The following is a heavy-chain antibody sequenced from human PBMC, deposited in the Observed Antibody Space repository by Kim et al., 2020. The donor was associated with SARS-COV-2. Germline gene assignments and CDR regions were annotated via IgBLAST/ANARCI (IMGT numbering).Heavy chain of an antibody. CDR1: GFTFSSYT. CDR2: ISGSGGST. V-gene: IGHV3-23*01. J-gene: IGHJ6*02. CDR3: ATGEFYCGVAV. D-gene: IGHD3-10*01. Sequence: GGSLRLSCAASGFTFSSYTMTWVRQAPGKGLEWVSTISGSGGSTYYADSVKGRFTISRDNSKNTLYLLMNSLRAEDTAVYYCATGEFYCGVAVWGQGTTVVVSS.